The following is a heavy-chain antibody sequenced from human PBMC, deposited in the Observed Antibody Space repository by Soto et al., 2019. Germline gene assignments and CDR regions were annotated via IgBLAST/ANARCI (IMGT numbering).Heavy chain of an antibody. Sequence: TLSLTCTVSGGSISSGGYYWSWIRQHPGKGLEWIGYIYYSGSTYYNPSLKSRVTISVDTSKNQFSLKLSSVTAADTAVYYCARVYRYTAMELKTNNWFDPWGQGTLVTVSS. D-gene: IGHD5-18*01. CDR3: ARVYRYTAMELKTNNWFDP. CDR1: GGSISSGGYY. CDR2: IYYSGST. J-gene: IGHJ5*02. V-gene: IGHV4-31*03.